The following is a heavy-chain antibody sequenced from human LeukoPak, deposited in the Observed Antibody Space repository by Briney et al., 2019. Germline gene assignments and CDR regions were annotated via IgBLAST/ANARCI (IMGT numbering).Heavy chain of an antibody. CDR1: GYTFTSYD. D-gene: IGHD3-3*01. Sequence: GASVKVSCKASGYTFTSYDINWVRQATGQGLEWMGWMNPNSGNTGYAQKFQGRVTITADESTSTAYMELSSLRSEDTAVYYCARQESGYSTPHFDYWGQGTLVTVSS. CDR3: ARQESGYSTPHFDY. V-gene: IGHV1-8*01. J-gene: IGHJ4*02. CDR2: MNPNSGNT.